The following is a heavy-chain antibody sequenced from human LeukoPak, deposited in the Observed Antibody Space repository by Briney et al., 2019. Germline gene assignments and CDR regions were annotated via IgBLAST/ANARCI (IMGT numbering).Heavy chain of an antibody. D-gene: IGHD3-3*01. Sequence: PGGSLRLSCAASGFTFNKYYMSWVRQAPGKGLEWVADIKQDGSEKYYVDSVKGRFTISRDNAKNSLYLQMNSLRAEDTAVYYCARESPEWSYYYYYMDVWGKGTTVTVSS. J-gene: IGHJ6*03. V-gene: IGHV3-7*01. CDR2: IKQDGSEK. CDR1: GFTFNKYY. CDR3: ARESPEWSYYYYYMDV.